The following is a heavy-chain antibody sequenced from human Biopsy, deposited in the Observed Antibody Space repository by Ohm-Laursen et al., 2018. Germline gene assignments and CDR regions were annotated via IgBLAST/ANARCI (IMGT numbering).Heavy chain of an antibody. CDR1: GYTFISFG. CDR3: ARDGKYDSRGY. V-gene: IGHV1-18*01. Sequence: VSVKVSCKASGYTFISFGITWVRQAPGQGLEWVGYIGGDNGDTKYAQKFQGRVTMTTDTSTSTAYMELRSLRSDDTAFYYCARDGKYDSRGYWGPGTLVTVSS. CDR2: IGGDNGDT. J-gene: IGHJ4*02. D-gene: IGHD3-22*01.